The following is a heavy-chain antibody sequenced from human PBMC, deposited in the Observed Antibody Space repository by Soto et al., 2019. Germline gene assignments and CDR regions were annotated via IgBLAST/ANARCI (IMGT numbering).Heavy chain of an antibody. Sequence: QVQLVQSGAEVKKPGASVKVSCKASGYTFTSYGISWVRQAPGQGLEWMGWISAYNGNTNYAQKLQGRVTMTTDTSTSPAYMELRSLRSDDTAVYYCARAYGVSRRGYSGYSFDYWGQGTLVTVSS. CDR2: ISAYNGNT. V-gene: IGHV1-18*01. J-gene: IGHJ4*02. D-gene: IGHD5-12*01. CDR1: GYTFTSYG. CDR3: ARAYGVSRRGYSGYSFDY.